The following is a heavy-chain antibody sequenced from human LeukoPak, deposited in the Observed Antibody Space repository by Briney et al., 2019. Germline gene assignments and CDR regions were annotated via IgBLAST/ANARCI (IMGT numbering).Heavy chain of an antibody. J-gene: IGHJ5*02. Sequence: PGGSLRLSCEASGFTFSSHSMNWVRQAPGKRLEWVSYIGHSGSPTHYADSVKGRFTISRDNAKNSLYLQMNSLRVEDTAVYYCARRGPLGYCSGGSCYGIDPWGQGTLVTVSS. D-gene: IGHD2-15*01. CDR3: ARRGPLGYCSGGSCYGIDP. CDR2: IGHSGSPT. V-gene: IGHV3-48*04. CDR1: GFTFSSHS.